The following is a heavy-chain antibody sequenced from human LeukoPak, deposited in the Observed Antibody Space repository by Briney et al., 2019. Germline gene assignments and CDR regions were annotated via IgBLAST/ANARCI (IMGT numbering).Heavy chain of an antibody. J-gene: IGHJ4*02. D-gene: IGHD3-10*01. Sequence: PGGSLGLSCAASGFTFSSYSMNWVRQAPGKGLEWVSSISSSSSYIYYADSVKGRFTISRDNAKNSLYLQMNSLRAEDTAVYYCARDLYGSGSYYNYYWGQGTLVTVSS. CDR1: GFTFSSYS. CDR2: ISSSSSYI. CDR3: ARDLYGSGSYYNYY. V-gene: IGHV3-21*01.